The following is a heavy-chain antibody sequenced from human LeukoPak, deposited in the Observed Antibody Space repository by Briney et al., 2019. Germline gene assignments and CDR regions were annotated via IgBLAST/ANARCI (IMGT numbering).Heavy chain of an antibody. CDR3: VSPRGFSYGYFDY. CDR1: GGSISSSSAY. CDR2: IYYSKNT. Sequence: SETLSLTCTVSGGSISSSSAYWGWLRQPPGKGLEWIGSIYYSKNTYYNPSLKSRVTISADTSKNQFSLTLGSVSATDTAVYYCVSPRGFSYGYFDYWGQGTLVTVSS. D-gene: IGHD5-18*01. J-gene: IGHJ4*02. V-gene: IGHV4-39*01.